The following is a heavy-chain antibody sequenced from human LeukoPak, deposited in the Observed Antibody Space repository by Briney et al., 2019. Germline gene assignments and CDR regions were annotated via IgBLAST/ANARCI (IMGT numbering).Heavy chain of an antibody. CDR3: ARVSGYLSGWFDY. J-gene: IGHJ5*01. CDR2: IYSDGTT. CDR1: GFTVNSNY. Sequence: GGSLRLSCAASGFTVNSNYMSWVRQAPGKGLEWVSVIYSDGTTYYADSVKGRFTISRDNSKNTLYLQMNSLRAEDTAVYYCARVSGYLSGWFDYWGQGTLVTVSS. D-gene: IGHD3-9*01. V-gene: IGHV3-53*01.